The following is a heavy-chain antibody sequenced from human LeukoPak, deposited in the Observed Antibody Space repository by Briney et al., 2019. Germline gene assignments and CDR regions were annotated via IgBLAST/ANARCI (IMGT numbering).Heavy chain of an antibody. Sequence: KPSETLSLTCAVYGGSFSGYYWSWIRQPPGKGLEWIGEINHSGSTNYNPSLKSRVTISVDTSKNQFSLKLSSVTAADTAVYYRARASSYYDILTGPLAVGYMDVWGKGTTVTVSS. V-gene: IGHV4-34*01. D-gene: IGHD3-9*01. CDR3: ARASSYYDILTGPLAVGYMDV. J-gene: IGHJ6*03. CDR1: GGSFSGYY. CDR2: INHSGST.